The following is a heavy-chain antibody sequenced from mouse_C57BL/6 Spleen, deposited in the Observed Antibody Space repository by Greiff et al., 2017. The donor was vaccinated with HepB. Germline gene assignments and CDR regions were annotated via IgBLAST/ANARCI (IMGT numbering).Heavy chain of an antibody. Sequence: EVKLMESGPELVKPGASVKISCKASGYSFTDYNMNWVKQSNGKSLEWIGVINPNYGTTSYNQKFKGKATLTVDQSSSTAYMQLNSLTSEDSAVYYCARSTTVAYYFDYWGQGTTLTVSS. CDR3: ARSTTVAYYFDY. CDR1: GYSFTDYN. CDR2: INPNYGTT. J-gene: IGHJ2*01. V-gene: IGHV1-39*01. D-gene: IGHD1-1*01.